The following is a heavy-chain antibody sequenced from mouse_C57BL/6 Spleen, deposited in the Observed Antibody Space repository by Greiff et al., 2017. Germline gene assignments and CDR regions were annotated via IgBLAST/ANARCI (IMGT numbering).Heavy chain of an antibody. Sequence: ESGPGLVKPSQSLSLTCSVTGYSITSGYYWNWIRQFPGNKLEWMGYISYDGSNNYNPSLKNRISITRDTSKNQFFLKLNSVTTEDTATYYCARRGNWYFDVWGTGTTVTVSS. CDR3: ARRGNWYFDV. CDR2: ISYDGSN. V-gene: IGHV3-6*01. CDR1: GYSITSGYY. J-gene: IGHJ1*03.